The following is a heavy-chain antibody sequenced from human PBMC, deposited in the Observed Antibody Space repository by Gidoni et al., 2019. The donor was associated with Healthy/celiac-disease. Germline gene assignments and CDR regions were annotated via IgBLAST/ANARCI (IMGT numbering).Heavy chain of an antibody. Sequence: EVQLVESGGGLVQPGGSLRLSCAASGFTFRSYWMSWVRQAPGKGLEWVANIKQDGSEKYYVDSVKGRFTISRDNAKNSLYLQMNSLRAEDTAVYYCAREDRADYYDSSGYPDYWGQGTLVTVSS. V-gene: IGHV3-7*03. CDR3: AREDRADYYDSSGYPDY. CDR1: GFTFRSYW. D-gene: IGHD3-22*01. CDR2: IKQDGSEK. J-gene: IGHJ4*02.